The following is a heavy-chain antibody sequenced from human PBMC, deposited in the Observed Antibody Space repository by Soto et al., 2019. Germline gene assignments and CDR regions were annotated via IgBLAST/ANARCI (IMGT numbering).Heavy chain of an antibody. Sequence: QVQLVQSGAEVKKPGASVKVSCKASGYNFPSFIISWVRQAPGQGLEGLGWISSYNGYTKYAEKFHGRVTMTAHTPTSTAYMELRSLRSDDTAVYYCARGGACSSTSCYSPNYYYGLHCWGQGNTVTVS. J-gene: IGHJ6*02. CDR1: GYNFPSFI. CDR2: ISSYNGYT. V-gene: IGHV1-18*01. CDR3: ARGGACSSTSCYSPNYYYGLHC. D-gene: IGHD2-2*01.